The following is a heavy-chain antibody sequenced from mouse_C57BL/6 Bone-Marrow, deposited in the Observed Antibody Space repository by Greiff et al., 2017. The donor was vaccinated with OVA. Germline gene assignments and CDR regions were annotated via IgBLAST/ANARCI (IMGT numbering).Heavy chain of an antibody. D-gene: IGHD1-1*02. J-gene: IGHJ4*01. CDR1: GYTFTSYG. CDR2: IYPRSGNT. CDR3: AKGSIWMDY. Sequence: LVESGAELARPGASVKLSCKASGYTFTSYGISWVKQRTGQGLEWIGEIYPRSGNTYYNEKFKGKATLTADKSSSTAYMELRSLTSEDSAVYFCAKGSIWMDYWGQGTSVTVSS. V-gene: IGHV1-81*01.